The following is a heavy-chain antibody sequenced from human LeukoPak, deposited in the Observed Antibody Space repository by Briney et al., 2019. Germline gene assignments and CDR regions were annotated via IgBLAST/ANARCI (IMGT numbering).Heavy chain of an antibody. CDR3: ARDWAPGSSPLDP. J-gene: IGHJ5*02. V-gene: IGHV1-3*01. CDR2: ISRGNDDT. Sequence: ASVKVSCKASGYTFIDHAIHWVRQAPGQSLEWLGWISRGNDDTKYSQKFQGRVTITKDTSANTVYMELSSLRSEDTAVYYCARDWAPGSSPLDPWGQGTLVTVSS. CDR1: GYTFIDHA. D-gene: IGHD3-10*01.